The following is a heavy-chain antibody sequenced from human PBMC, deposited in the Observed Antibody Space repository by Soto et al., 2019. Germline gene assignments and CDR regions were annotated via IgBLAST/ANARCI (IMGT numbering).Heavy chain of an antibody. CDR2: IKCKSDGETT. CDR3: TTEGRYRRSSRGFDT. Sequence: EVQLVESGGGLVKTGGSLRLSCAASGFTFSNAWMTWVRQAPGKGREWVGRIKCKSDGETTDYAAPVKGRFTISREDSRNTLYLQMNSLNTEDTAVYYCTTEGRYRRSSRGFDTWGQGTLVTVSS. CDR1: GFTFSNAW. D-gene: IGHD6-6*01. V-gene: IGHV3-15*01. J-gene: IGHJ5*02.